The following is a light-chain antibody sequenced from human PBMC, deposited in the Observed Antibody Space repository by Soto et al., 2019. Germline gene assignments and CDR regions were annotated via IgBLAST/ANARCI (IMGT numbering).Light chain of an antibody. Sequence: DIQMTQSPSSLSASVGDRVTITCQASQNINNYLNWYQQKPGRAPKLLIYDASNLEAGVPSRFRGSGSGTDFTFTVSSLQPEDIATYYCQQYANLPLTFGGGTKVEIK. CDR3: QQYANLPLT. CDR2: DAS. V-gene: IGKV1-33*01. J-gene: IGKJ4*01. CDR1: QNINNY.